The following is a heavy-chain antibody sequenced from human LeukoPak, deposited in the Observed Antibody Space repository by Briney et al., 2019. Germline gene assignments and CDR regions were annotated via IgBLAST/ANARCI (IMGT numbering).Heavy chain of an antibody. CDR1: GGSISTYY. V-gene: IGHV4-59*08. CDR3: ARRLANSSGHRDAFDI. CDR2: IYYSGSP. D-gene: IGHD6-19*01. Sequence: SSETLSLTCTVSGGSISTYYWNWIRQPPGKGLECIGHIYYSGSPSYNPSLRSRVTISVDTSKNQFSLKLSSVTAADTAVYYCARRLANSSGHRDAFDIWGQGTMVTVSS. J-gene: IGHJ3*02.